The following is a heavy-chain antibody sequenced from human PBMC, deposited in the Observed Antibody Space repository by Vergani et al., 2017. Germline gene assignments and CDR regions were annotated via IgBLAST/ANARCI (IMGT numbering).Heavy chain of an antibody. CDR1: GFTFSNAW. J-gene: IGHJ6*02. V-gene: IGHV3-15*01. CDR2: IKSKTDGGTT. CDR3: VYDFWSGLMDV. D-gene: IGHD3-3*01. Sequence: EVQLVESGGGLVKPGGSLRLSCAASGFTFSNAWMSWVRQAPGKGLEWVGRIKSKTDGGTTDYAAPVKGRFTISRDNAKNSLYLQMNSLRAEDTAVYYCVYDFWSGLMDVWGQGTTVTVSS.